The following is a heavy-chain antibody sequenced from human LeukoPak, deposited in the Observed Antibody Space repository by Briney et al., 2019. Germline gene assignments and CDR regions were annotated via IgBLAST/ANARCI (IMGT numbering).Heavy chain of an antibody. Sequence: PSETLSLTCAVYGGSFSGYYWSWIRQPPGKGLEWIGEINHSGSTNYNPSLKSRVTISVDTSKNQFSLKLSSVTAADTAVYYCARGPLAVAGDYWGQEPWSPSPQ. CDR2: INHSGST. J-gene: IGHJ4*01. V-gene: IGHV4-34*01. D-gene: IGHD6-19*01. CDR1: GGSFSGYY. CDR3: ARGPLAVAGDY.